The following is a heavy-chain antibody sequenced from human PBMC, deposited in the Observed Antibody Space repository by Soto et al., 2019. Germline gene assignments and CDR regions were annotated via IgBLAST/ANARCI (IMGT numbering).Heavy chain of an antibody. D-gene: IGHD2-15*01. CDR2: IIPILGIA. J-gene: IGHJ4*02. Sequence: QVQLVQSGAEVKKPGSSVKVSCKASGGTFSSYTISWVRQAPGQGLEWMGRIIPILGIANHAQKSQGRVTITADKSTSTAYMALSSLRSEDTAVYYCASTHTVVNRGGFDYWGQGTLVTVSS. CDR1: GGTFSSYT. V-gene: IGHV1-69*02. CDR3: ASTHTVVNRGGFDY.